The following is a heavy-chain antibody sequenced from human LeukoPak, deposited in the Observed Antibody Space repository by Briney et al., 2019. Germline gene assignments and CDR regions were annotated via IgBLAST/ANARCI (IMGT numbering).Heavy chain of an antibody. D-gene: IGHD6-13*01. J-gene: IGHJ6*03. CDR3: ARGGWDSSSWYYYYYMDV. CDR1: GGSFSGYY. Sequence: SETLSLTCAAYGGSFSGYYWSWIRQPPGKGLEWIGEINHSGSTNYNPSLKSRVTISVDTSKNQFSLKLSSVTAADTAVYYCARGGWDSSSWYYYYYMDVWGKGTTVTVSS. CDR2: INHSGST. V-gene: IGHV4-34*01.